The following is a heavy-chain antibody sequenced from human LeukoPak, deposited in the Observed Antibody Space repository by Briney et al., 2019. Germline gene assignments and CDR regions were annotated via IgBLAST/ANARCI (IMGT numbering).Heavy chain of an antibody. CDR1: GYTFTDYY. CDR2: INPNSGGA. CDR3: APSGTYRSTDYYFDY. J-gene: IGHJ4*02. V-gene: IGHV1-2*02. D-gene: IGHD1-7*01. Sequence: ASVKVSCKASGYTFTDYYMHWVRQAPGQGLEWMGWINPNSGGANYAQTFQGRVTMTRDTSISTAYMELKWLRSGDTAVYCCAPSGTYRSTDYYFDYWGQGALVTVSS.